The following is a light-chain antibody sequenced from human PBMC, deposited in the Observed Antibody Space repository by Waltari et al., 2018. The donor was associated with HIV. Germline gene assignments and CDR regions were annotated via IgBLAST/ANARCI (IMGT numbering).Light chain of an antibody. CDR2: YDS. J-gene: IGLJ3*02. Sequence: SSVLTQPPSVSVAPGKTARITCGGNNIERKSVHWYQQKPGQAPALVIYYDSDRPSGIPERFSGSNSGDTATLTISRVGDGDEADYYCQVWDNSSDHVLFGGGTKLTVL. CDR1: NIERKS. CDR3: QVWDNSSDHVL. V-gene: IGLV3-21*04.